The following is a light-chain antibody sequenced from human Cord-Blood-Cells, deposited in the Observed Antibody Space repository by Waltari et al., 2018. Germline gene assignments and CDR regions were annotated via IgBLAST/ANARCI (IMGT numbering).Light chain of an antibody. J-gene: IGKJ1*01. CDR3: EQYNSFWT. CDR1: QSISSW. V-gene: IGKV1-5*03. CDR2: KAS. Sequence: DIQMTQSPSTLSASVGDRVTITCRASQSISSWLAWYQQKPGTAPKLLIYKASSLESGVPSRFSGSGSGTEFTLTNSSLQPDDFATYYCEQYNSFWTFGQGTKVEIK.